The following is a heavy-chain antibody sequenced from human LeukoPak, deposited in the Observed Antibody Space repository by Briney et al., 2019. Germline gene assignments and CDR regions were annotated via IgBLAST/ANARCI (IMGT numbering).Heavy chain of an antibody. CDR3: ATDGGTTTYYYTNLNY. Sequence: GGSLRLSCAASGFTFSSYEMNWVRQAPGKGLEWVSYISSSGSTIYYADSVKGRFTISRDNAKNSLYLQMNSLRAEDTAVYYCATDGGTTTYYYTNLNYWGQGTLVTVSS. V-gene: IGHV3-48*03. J-gene: IGHJ4*02. CDR1: GFTFSSYE. D-gene: IGHD3-10*01. CDR2: ISSSGSTI.